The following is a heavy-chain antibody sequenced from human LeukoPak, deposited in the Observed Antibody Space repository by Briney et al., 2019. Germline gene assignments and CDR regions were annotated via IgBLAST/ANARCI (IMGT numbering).Heavy chain of an antibody. Sequence: GESLKISCKGSGYSFTSYWIGWVRQMPGKGLEWMGIIYPGDSDTRYSPSFQGQVTISADKSISTAYLQWSSLKASDTAMYYCARPRVNWGAHDAFDIWGQGTMVTVSS. CDR1: GYSFTSYW. CDR3: ARPRVNWGAHDAFDI. CDR2: IYPGDSDT. D-gene: IGHD7-27*01. V-gene: IGHV5-51*01. J-gene: IGHJ3*02.